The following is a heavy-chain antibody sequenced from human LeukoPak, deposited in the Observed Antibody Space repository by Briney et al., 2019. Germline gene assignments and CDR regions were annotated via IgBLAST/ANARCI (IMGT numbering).Heavy chain of an antibody. CDR1: RYIFTGYY. Sequence: ASVKVSCKASRYIFTGYYMHWVRQAPGQGLEWMAWINPNSGATNYAQKFRGRVTMTRDTSISTAYMDLNRLTSDDTAVYYCAREGDTSLAFDIWGQGTMATVSS. J-gene: IGHJ3*02. D-gene: IGHD2-21*02. CDR2: INPNSGAT. CDR3: AREGDTSLAFDI. V-gene: IGHV1-2*02.